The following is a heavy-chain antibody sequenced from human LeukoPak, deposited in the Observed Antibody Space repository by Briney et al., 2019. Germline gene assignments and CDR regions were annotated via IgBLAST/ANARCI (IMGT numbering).Heavy chain of an antibody. J-gene: IGHJ4*02. CDR1: GFTFSSYA. CDR3: ARGYCSSTSCYTSDY. V-gene: IGHV3-30-3*01. Sequence: GGSLRLSCAASGFTFSSYAMHWVRQAPGMGLEWVAVISYDGSNKYYADSVKGRFTISRDNSKNTLYLQMNSLRAEDTAVYYCARGYCSSTSCYTSDYWGQGTLVTVSS. D-gene: IGHD2-2*02. CDR2: ISYDGSNK.